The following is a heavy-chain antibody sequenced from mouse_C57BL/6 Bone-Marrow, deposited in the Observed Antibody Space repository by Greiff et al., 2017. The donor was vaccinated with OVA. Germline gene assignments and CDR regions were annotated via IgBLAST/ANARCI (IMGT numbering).Heavy chain of an antibody. D-gene: IGHD4-1*01. CDR3: ARLGRGKNFDY. CDR1: GYTFTSYW. CDR2: IHPNSGST. Sequence: QVQLKQPGAELVKPGASVKLSCKASGYTFTSYWMHWVKQRPGQGLEWIGMIHPNSGSTNYNEKFKSKATLTVDKSSSTAYMQLSSLTSEDTAVYYCARLGRGKNFDYWGKGTTLTVSS. V-gene: IGHV1-64*01. J-gene: IGHJ2*01.